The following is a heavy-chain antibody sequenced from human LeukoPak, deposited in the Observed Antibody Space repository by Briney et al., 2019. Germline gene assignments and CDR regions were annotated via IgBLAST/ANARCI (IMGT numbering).Heavy chain of an antibody. CDR1: GFIFSNTE. J-gene: IGHJ6*04. CDR3: ARPALYLHGDFPRV. V-gene: IGHV3-48*03. Sequence: GGSLRLSCTVSGFIFSNTEMNWVRQAPGKGLEWVSFVSSSGGVTNYADSVKGRFTISRDNAKKSLYLQMNSLTAEDTAVYYCARPALYLHGDFPRVWGRGTTVIVSS. D-gene: IGHD4-17*01. CDR2: VSSSGGVT.